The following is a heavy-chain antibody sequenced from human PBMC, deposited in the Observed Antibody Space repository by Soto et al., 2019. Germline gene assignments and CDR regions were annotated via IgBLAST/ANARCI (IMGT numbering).Heavy chain of an antibody. J-gene: IGHJ4*02. CDR3: AKEAAAGLYYFDF. D-gene: IGHD6-13*01. Sequence: EVQLLESGGGLVQPGVSLRVSCAASGFTFSSYALSLVRLAPGKGLEWVSTIRGSGGSTDYADSVKGRFTISRDNSKNTLYLKMNSLRAEDTAVYYCAKEAAAGLYYFDFCGQGTLVTVSS. CDR1: GFTFSSYA. CDR2: IRGSGGST. V-gene: IGHV3-23*01.